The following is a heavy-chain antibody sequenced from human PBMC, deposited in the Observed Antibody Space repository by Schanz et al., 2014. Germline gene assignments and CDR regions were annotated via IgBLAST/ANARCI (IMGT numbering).Heavy chain of an antibody. V-gene: IGHV3-23*01. D-gene: IGHD3-9*01. CDR1: GFTFSSYA. J-gene: IGHJ4*02. Sequence: EVQLLESGGGLVQPGGSLRLSCAASGFTFSSYAMSWVRQAPGKGLEWVSAISGSGGSTYYADSVKGRFTISRDNSNNTLYLQMKSLRAEDTAVYYCAKHVRSLTGNDYWGQGTLVTVSS. CDR3: AKHVRSLTGNDY. CDR2: ISGSGGST.